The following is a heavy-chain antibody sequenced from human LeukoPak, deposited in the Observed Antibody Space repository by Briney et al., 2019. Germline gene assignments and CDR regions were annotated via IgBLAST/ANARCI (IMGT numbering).Heavy chain of an antibody. CDR2: INHSGST. CDR1: GGSFSGYY. Sequence: PSETLSLTCAVYGGSFSGYYWSWIRQPPGKGLEWIGEINHSGSTNYNPSLKSRVTISVDTSKNQFSLKLSSVTAADTAVYYCARVEDYGDYPNWFDPWGQGTLVTVSS. V-gene: IGHV4-34*01. D-gene: IGHD4-17*01. CDR3: ARVEDYGDYPNWFDP. J-gene: IGHJ5*02.